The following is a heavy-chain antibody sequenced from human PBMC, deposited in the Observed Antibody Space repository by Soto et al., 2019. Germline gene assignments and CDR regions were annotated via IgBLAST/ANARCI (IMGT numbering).Heavy chain of an antibody. Sequence: QVQLVQSGAEFKKPGASVKVSCKASGYTFTSYAMHWVRQAPGQRLEWMGWINAGNGNTKYSQKFQGRVTITRDTSASTSYMELSKLRSEDTAVYYFARELPAGTFDIWGKGTMVPVSS. CDR1: GYTFTSYA. J-gene: IGHJ3*02. CDR3: ARELPAGTFDI. CDR2: INAGNGNT. V-gene: IGHV1-3*01. D-gene: IGHD6-13*01.